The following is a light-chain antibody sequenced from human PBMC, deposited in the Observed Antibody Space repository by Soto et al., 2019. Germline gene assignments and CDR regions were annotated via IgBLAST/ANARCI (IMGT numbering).Light chain of an antibody. CDR1: SSDVGSYNY. V-gene: IGLV2-14*01. CDR2: EGS. Sequence: QSVLTQPASVSGSPGQSITISCTGTSSDVGSYNYVSWYQQHPGKAPKLMIYEGSNRPSGVSSRFSGSKSGNTASLTISGLQAEDEADYYCSSYTTSSTLVFGTGTKVTVL. CDR3: SSYTTSSTLV. J-gene: IGLJ1*01.